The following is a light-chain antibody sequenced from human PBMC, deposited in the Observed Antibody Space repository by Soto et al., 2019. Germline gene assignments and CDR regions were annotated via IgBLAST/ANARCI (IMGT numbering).Light chain of an antibody. CDR1: QGIGNA. CDR2: GAY. Sequence: IQMTQSPSSLSASVGDRVTISCRASQGIGNALGWYQQKPGKPHKVLIYGAYSLQSGVQSRFSGSGSETDFTLTIRSLQLEDFATYSCKQSYSTTWTFGQGTKVDIK. J-gene: IGKJ1*01. CDR3: KQSYSTTWT. V-gene: IGKV1-39*01.